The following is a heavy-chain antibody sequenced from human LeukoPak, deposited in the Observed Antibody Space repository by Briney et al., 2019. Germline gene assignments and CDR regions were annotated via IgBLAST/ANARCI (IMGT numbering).Heavy chain of an antibody. CDR3: AREGLNCSGGSCYTVFDY. D-gene: IGHD2-15*01. Sequence: SETLSLTRTVSGGSISSYYWSWIRQPPGKGLEWIGYIYYSGSTNYNPSLKSRVTISVDTSKNQFSLKLSSVTAADTAVYYCAREGLNCSGGSCYTVFDYWGQGTLVTVSS. J-gene: IGHJ4*02. CDR1: GGSISSYY. CDR2: IYYSGST. V-gene: IGHV4-59*01.